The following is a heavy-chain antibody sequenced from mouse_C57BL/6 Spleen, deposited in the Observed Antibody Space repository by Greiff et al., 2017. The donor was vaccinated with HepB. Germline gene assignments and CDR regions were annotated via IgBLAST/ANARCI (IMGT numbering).Heavy chain of an antibody. D-gene: IGHD1-1*01. CDR1: GFTFSSYA. CDR3: ARDRLRWMDD. Sequence: EVMLVESGGGLVKPGGSLKLSCAASGFTFSSYAMSWVRQTPEKRLEWVATISDGGSYTYYPDNVKGRFTISRDNAKNNLYLQMSHLKSEDTAMYYCARDRLRWMDDWGQGTSVTVSS. V-gene: IGHV5-4*01. J-gene: IGHJ4*01. CDR2: ISDGGSYT.